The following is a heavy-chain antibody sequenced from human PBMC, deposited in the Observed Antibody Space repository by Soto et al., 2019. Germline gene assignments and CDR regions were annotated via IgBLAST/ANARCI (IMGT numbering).Heavy chain of an antibody. CDR2: IIPLFGTA. D-gene: IGHD2-21*01. Sequence: QVQLVQSGAEVKKPGSSVKVSCKASGVTFSSETISWVRQAPGQGLEWVGGIIPLFGTANYAQKFQGRVTITADESTSTLYIGLSSLRSDATVVYYCATELGDIPASPFYSWGQGTLVTVSS. J-gene: IGHJ4*02. CDR3: ATELGDIPASPFYS. CDR1: GVTFSSET. V-gene: IGHV1-69*01.